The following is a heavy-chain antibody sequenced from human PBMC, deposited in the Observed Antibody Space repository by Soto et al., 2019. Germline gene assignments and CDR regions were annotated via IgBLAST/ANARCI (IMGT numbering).Heavy chain of an antibody. D-gene: IGHD6-19*01. V-gene: IGHV4-39*01. CDR3: ARHLAVAGPNWFDP. J-gene: IGHJ5*02. CDR2: IYYSGST. Sequence: SETLSLTCTVSGGSISSSSYYWGWIRQPPGKGLEWIGSIYYSGSTYYNPSLKSRVTISVDTSKNQFSLKLSSVTAADTAVYYCARHLAVAGPNWFDPWGQGTLVTVSS. CDR1: GGSISSSSYY.